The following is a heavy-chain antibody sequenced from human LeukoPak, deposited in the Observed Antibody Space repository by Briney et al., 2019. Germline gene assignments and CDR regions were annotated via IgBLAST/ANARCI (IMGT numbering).Heavy chain of an antibody. D-gene: IGHD4-23*01. CDR1: GFTFSSYG. J-gene: IGHJ2*01. CDR2: IWFDGTEN. V-gene: IGHV3-33*03. CDR3: AKVGEFETFGGNSDWYFDL. Sequence: GRSLRLSCEASGFTFSSYGIHWVRQAPGKGLEWVAVIWFDGTENYYGDCVQGRFTISRSNSNNTVHLQMTRLRADDTAVYYWAKVGEFETFGGNSDWYFDLWGRGTLVTVSS.